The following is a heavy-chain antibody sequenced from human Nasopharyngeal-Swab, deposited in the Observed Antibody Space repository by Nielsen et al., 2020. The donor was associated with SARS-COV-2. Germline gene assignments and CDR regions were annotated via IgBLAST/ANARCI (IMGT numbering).Heavy chain of an antibody. Sequence: WIRHPPWKGLDFFSSISSSDSIRYYADSVKGRFTISRDNAKNSLYLQMNSLRAEDTAVYYCARAGAVAGTSRSRYYYGMDVWGQGTTVTVSS. CDR2: ISSSDSIR. V-gene: IGHV3-11*01. D-gene: IGHD6-19*01. J-gene: IGHJ6*02. CDR3: ARAGAVAGTSRSRYYYGMDV.